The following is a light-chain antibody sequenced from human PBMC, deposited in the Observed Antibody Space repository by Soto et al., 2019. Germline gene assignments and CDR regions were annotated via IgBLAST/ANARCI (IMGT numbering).Light chain of an antibody. J-gene: IGKJ1*01. CDR2: MAS. V-gene: IGKV1-5*03. CDR3: QQYNTLPWT. CDR1: QSISNW. Sequence: DIQMTQSPSTLSASVGDRVTITCRASQSISNWLAWYQQKPGNAPKLLIYMASTLENGDPPRFRGSGSGTQFTLTINSLQPDDFATYYCQQYNTLPWTFGQGARVEI.